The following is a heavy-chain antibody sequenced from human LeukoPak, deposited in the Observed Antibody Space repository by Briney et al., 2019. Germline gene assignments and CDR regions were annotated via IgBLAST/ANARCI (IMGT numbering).Heavy chain of an antibody. J-gene: IGHJ3*02. CDR2: IKQDGSEK. Sequence: GGSLRLSCAASGFPFSSHGMHWVRQAPGKGLEWVANIKQDGSEKYYVDSVKGRFTISRDNAKNSLYLQMNSLRAEDTAVYYCARVGVAFDIWGQGTMVTVSS. CDR3: ARVGVAFDI. D-gene: IGHD2-8*01. CDR1: GFPFSSHG. V-gene: IGHV3-7*03.